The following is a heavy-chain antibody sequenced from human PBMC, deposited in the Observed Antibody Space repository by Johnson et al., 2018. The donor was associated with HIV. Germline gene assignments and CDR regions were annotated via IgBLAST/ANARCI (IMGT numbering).Heavy chain of an antibody. CDR2: TSYDENKK. Sequence: VQLVESGGGVVQPGRSLRLSCAASGFTFRNFAMHWVRQAPGKGLEWVAFTSYDENKKYYADSVKGRFTISRDNYKNSLYLQMNSLRAEDTAVYYCARDYCNYGSSAFDIWGQGTMVTVSS. J-gene: IGHJ3*02. CDR3: ARDYCNYGSSAFDI. D-gene: IGHD4-11*01. V-gene: IGHV3-30*04. CDR1: GFTFRNFA.